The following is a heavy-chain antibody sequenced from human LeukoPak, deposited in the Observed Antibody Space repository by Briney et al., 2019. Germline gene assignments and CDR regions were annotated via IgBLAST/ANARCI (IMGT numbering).Heavy chain of an antibody. CDR1: GFTFTKYW. D-gene: IGHD2-2*01. Sequence: GGSLRLSCAASGFTFTKYWMTWVRQAPGKGLEWVANINQDGSERFYVDSVKGRFTISRDNAKNSLYLQMNSLGAEDTAVYYCARGLDCRSTSCYLDTWGQGTLVTVSS. V-gene: IGHV3-7*01. CDR3: ARGLDCRSTSCYLDT. CDR2: INQDGSER. J-gene: IGHJ4*02.